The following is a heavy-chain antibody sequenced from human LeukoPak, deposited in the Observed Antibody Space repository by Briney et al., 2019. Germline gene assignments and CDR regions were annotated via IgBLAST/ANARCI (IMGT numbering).Heavy chain of an antibody. CDR1: GFTFSSYS. CDR2: ISSSSSYI. CDR3: ARVATGVTTTV. Sequence: GGSLRLSCAASGFTFSSYSMNWVRQAPGKGLEWVSSISSSSSYIYYADSVKGRFTISRDNAKNSLYLQMNSLRAEDTAVYYCARVATGVTTTVWGQGTPVTVSS. D-gene: IGHD4-17*01. V-gene: IGHV3-21*01. J-gene: IGHJ4*02.